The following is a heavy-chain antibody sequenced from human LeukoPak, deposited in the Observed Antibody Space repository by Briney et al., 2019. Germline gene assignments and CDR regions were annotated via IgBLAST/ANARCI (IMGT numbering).Heavy chain of an antibody. Sequence: TGGSLRLSCAASGFTFSSYAMHWVRQAPGKGLEWGAVISYDGSNKYYADSVKGRFTISRDNSKNTLYLQMNSLRAEDTAVYYCARDYLLWFGEISNWFDPWGQGTLVTVSS. J-gene: IGHJ5*02. D-gene: IGHD3-10*01. CDR2: ISYDGSNK. CDR1: GFTFSSYA. V-gene: IGHV3-30*04. CDR3: ARDYLLWFGEISNWFDP.